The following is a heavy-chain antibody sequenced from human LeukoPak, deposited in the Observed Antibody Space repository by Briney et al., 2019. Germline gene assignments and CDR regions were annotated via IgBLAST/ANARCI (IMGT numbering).Heavy chain of an antibody. Sequence: GGSLRLSCAASGFTFSSYAMHWVRQAPGKGLEWVAVISYDGSNKYYADSVKGRFTISRDNSKNTLYLQMNSLRAEDTAVYYCARDKSLSGSYYFYWSQGTLVTVSS. CDR3: ARDKSLSGSYYFY. CDR2: ISYDGSNK. D-gene: IGHD1-26*01. CDR1: GFTFSSYA. J-gene: IGHJ4*02. V-gene: IGHV3-30*04.